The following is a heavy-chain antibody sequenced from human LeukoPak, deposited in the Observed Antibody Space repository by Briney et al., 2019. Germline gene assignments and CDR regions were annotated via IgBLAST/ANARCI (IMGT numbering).Heavy chain of an antibody. CDR3: ARDPPHYYGSGSYSQNPYYYYMDV. CDR1: GYTFTSYG. Sequence: ASVKVSCKASGYTFTSYGISWVRQAPGQGLEWMGWISAYNGNTNYAQKLQGRVTMTTDTSTSTAYMELRSLRSDDTAVYYCARDPPHYYGSGSYSQNPYYYYMDVWGEGTTVTISS. CDR2: ISAYNGNT. J-gene: IGHJ6*03. D-gene: IGHD3-10*01. V-gene: IGHV1-18*01.